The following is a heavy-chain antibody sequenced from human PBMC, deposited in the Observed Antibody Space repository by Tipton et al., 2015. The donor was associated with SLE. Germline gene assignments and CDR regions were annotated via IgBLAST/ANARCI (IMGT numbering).Heavy chain of an antibody. Sequence: TLSLTCIVSGGSISSHYWSWIRQPPGKGLEWIGYIYYSGSTYYNPSLKSRVTISVDTSKNQFSLKLSSVTAADTAVYYCARDSSGWYYFDYWGQGTLVTVSS. CDR2: IYYSGST. J-gene: IGHJ4*02. D-gene: IGHD6-19*01. CDR1: GGSISSHY. CDR3: ARDSSGWYYFDY. V-gene: IGHV4-59*11.